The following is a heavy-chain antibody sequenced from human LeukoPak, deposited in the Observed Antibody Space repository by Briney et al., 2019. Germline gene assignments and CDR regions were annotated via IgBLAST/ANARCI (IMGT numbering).Heavy chain of an antibody. J-gene: IGHJ4*02. D-gene: IGHD4-23*01. CDR1: GGSINSYY. CDR3: ASARWDF. CDR2: IYYSGST. V-gene: IGHV4-59*12. Sequence: SETLSLTCSVSGGSINSYYWNWIRQPPGKGLEWIGYIYYSGSTNYNPSLKSRISISVDTSKNQFSLKLNSVTAADTAVYYCASARWDFWGQGTLVTVSS.